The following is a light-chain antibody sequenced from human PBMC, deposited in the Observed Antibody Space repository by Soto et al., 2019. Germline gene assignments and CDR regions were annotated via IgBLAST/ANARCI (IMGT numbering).Light chain of an antibody. J-gene: IGKJ4*01. CDR1: QTISSW. CDR2: KAS. V-gene: IGKV1-5*03. Sequence: DIQMTQSPSTLSGSVGDRVTITCRTSQTISSWLAWYQQKPGKAPKLLIYKASTLKSGVPSRFSGSGSGTESTLTISSLQSEDFAVYYCQQYHEWPLTFGGGTKVDIK. CDR3: QQYHEWPLT.